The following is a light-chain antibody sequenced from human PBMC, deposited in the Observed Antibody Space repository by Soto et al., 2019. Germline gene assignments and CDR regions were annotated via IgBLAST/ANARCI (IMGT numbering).Light chain of an antibody. CDR1: NSGVGTYNL. CDR2: EAY. Sequence: QSALTQPASVSGSLGQSITFSCSGTNSGVGTYNLVSWYQQLPGKAPKLMIYEAYKRPSGVSHRFSGSQSGNTASLTISGLQAEDEADYYCCSYAGGSTPVVFGRGTKLTV. J-gene: IGLJ2*01. CDR3: CSYAGGSTPVV. V-gene: IGLV2-23*01.